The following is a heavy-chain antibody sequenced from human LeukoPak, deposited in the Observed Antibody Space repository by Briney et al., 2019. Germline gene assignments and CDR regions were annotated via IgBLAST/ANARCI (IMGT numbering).Heavy chain of an antibody. D-gene: IGHD3-10*02. CDR2: IISSGSTI. V-gene: IGHV3-48*03. Sequence: GGSLRLSCAASGFTFSSYEMNWVRQAPGNGLEWVSYIISSGSTIYYADSVNGRFTISRDNSKNSLYLQMNSLRAEDTAVYYCEELGITMIGGVWGKGTTVTISS. CDR3: EELGITMIGGV. CDR1: GFTFSSYE. J-gene: IGHJ6*04.